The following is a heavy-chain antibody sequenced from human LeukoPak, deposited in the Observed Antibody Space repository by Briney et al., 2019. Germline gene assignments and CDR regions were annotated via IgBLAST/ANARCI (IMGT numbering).Heavy chain of an antibody. D-gene: IGHD3-3*01. Sequence: PGGSLRLSCAAPGFTFSSYGMHWVRQAPGKGLEWVAVISNDGSNKYYADSVKSRFTISRDNSNNTLYLQMNSLRAEDTAVYYCARTYYDFWSGPIDYWGQGTLVTVSS. CDR1: GFTFSSYG. CDR2: ISNDGSNK. CDR3: ARTYYDFWSGPIDY. V-gene: IGHV3-30*03. J-gene: IGHJ4*02.